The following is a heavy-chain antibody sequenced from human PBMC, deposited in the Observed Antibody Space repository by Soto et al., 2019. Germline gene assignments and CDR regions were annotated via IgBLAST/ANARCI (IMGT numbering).Heavy chain of an antibody. CDR2: ISSSTYYI. CDR3: ARGLHLGCTGGNCYYPFDY. CDR1: GFTFSSYS. J-gene: IGHJ4*02. V-gene: IGHV3-21*01. Sequence: EVQLVESGGGLVKPGGSLRLSCVASGFTFSSYSMNWVRQAPGKGLEWVSSISSSTYYIYYADSVKGRFTISRDNAKNSLYLQMNSLRAEDTSVYYCARGLHLGCTGGNCYYPFDYWGQGTLVTVSS. D-gene: IGHD2-15*01.